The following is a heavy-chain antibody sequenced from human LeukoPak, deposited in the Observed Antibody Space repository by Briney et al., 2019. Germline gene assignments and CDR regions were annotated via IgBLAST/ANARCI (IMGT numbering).Heavy chain of an antibody. Sequence: PGGSLRLSCAASGFTFCTYWMSWVRQAPGKGLEWVANIKEDGSDKNYVDSVRGRFTISRDNAKNSLFLQMNSLRAEDTAVYYCARDGWRAINYWGQGTLVTVS. V-gene: IGHV3-7*01. D-gene: IGHD5-24*01. J-gene: IGHJ4*02. CDR2: IKEDGSDK. CDR1: GFTFCTYW. CDR3: ARDGWRAINY.